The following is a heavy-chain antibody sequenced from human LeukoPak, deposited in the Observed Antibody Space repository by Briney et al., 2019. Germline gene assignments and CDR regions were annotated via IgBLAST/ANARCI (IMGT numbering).Heavy chain of an antibody. CDR3: ARDSPNYYDSSGYQDWYFDL. CDR2: IYHSGST. D-gene: IGHD3-22*01. J-gene: IGHJ2*01. V-gene: IGHV4-30-2*01. Sequence: PSETLSLTCAVSGGSISSGGYSWSWIRQPPGKGLEGIGYIYHSGSTYYNPSLKSRVTISVDRSKNQFSLKLSSVTAADTAVYYCARDSPNYYDSSGYQDWYFDLWGRGTLVTVSS. CDR1: GGSISSGGYS.